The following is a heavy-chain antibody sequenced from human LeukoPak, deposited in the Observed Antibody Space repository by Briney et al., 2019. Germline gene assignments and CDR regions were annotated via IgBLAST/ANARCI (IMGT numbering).Heavy chain of an antibody. CDR3: TRHQDY. CDR2: IGSAGTST. J-gene: IGHJ4*02. Sequence: RPGGSLRLSCAASGFTFSRHWMHWVRQAPGKGLVWVALIGSAGTSTTYADSVKGRFTISRDNARNILYLQRNGLRVDDTALYYCTRHQDYWGRRTPVTVSS. CDR1: GFTFSRHW. V-gene: IGHV3-74*03.